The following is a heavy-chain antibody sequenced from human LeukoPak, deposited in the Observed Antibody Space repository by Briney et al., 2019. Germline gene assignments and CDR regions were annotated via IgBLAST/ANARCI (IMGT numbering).Heavy chain of an antibody. J-gene: IGHJ3*02. Sequence: SETLSLTCTVSGYSISSGYYWGWIRQPPGKGLEWIGSIYHSGYTYYNPSLKSRLTISVDTSKNQFSLKLSSVTAADTAVYYCASSKLRYFDWLLSETHDAFDIWGQGTMVTVSS. V-gene: IGHV4-38-2*02. CDR1: GYSISSGYY. D-gene: IGHD3-9*01. CDR2: IYHSGYT. CDR3: ASSKLRYFDWLLSETHDAFDI.